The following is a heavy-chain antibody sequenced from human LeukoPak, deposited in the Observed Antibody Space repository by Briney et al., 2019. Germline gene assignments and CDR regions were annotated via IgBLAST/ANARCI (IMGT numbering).Heavy chain of an antibody. CDR3: ARDYDVLTAYPPTQLFDP. V-gene: IGHV4-38-2*02. D-gene: IGHD3-9*01. Sequence: PSETLSLTCTVSGYSISSGYYWGWIRQPPGKGLEWIGRIYTSGSTNYNPSLKSRVTMSVDTSKNQFSLKLNSVTAAGTAVYYYARDYDVLTAYPPTQLFDPWGQGTLVTVSS. CDR1: GYSISSGYY. J-gene: IGHJ5*02. CDR2: IYTSGST.